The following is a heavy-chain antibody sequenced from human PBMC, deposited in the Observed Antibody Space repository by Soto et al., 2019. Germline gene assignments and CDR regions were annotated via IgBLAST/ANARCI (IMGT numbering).Heavy chain of an antibody. J-gene: IGHJ4*02. D-gene: IGHD1-1*01. CDR3: ARLEHNFGPHDY. V-gene: IGHV1-18*01. Sequence: QVQLAQSGAEVKKPGASVTVSCKASGYTFSTYGISWVRQAPGQGLEWVGWISVHNGYTKYATELQGRVTVTTDPSISTAYMELRSLRSDDSAVYYCARLEHNFGPHDYWGQGTLVTVTS. CDR1: GYTFSTYG. CDR2: ISVHNGYT.